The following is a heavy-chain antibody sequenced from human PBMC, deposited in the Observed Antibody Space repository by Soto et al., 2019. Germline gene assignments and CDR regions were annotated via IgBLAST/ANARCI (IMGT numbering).Heavy chain of an antibody. V-gene: IGHV1-69*13. CDR3: ARLLGAHNTRPFWLGYFDY. D-gene: IGHD3-3*01. J-gene: IGHJ4*02. Sequence: SVKVSCKASGGTFSSYAISWVRQAPGQGLEWMGGIIPIFGTANYAQKFQGRVTITADESTSTAYMELSSLRSEDTAIYFCARLLGAHNTRPFWLGYFDYWGQGTLVTVSS. CDR1: GGTFSSYA. CDR2: IIPIFGTA.